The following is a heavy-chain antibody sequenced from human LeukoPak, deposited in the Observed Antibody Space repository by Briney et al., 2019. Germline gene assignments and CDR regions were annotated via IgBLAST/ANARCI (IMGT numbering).Heavy chain of an antibody. J-gene: IGHJ3*01. V-gene: IGHV4-4*02. D-gene: IGHD3-16*01. CDR2: ISHSGST. CDR3: ASLVFDAFDL. CDR1: GGSINNNNW. Sequence: SETLSLTCAVSGGSINNNNWWSWVRQPPGKGLEWIGEISHSGSTNYNPSLKSRVTISIDKSKNHFSLKLNSVTAADTAVYYCASLVFDAFDLWGPGTTVSVSS.